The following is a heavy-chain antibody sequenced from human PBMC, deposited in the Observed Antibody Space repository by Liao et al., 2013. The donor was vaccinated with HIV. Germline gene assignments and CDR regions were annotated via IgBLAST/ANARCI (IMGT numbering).Heavy chain of an antibody. CDR1: GGSFSGYY. CDR2: INHSGST. J-gene: IGHJ5*02. CDR3: ARDAYFDWDNWFDP. V-gene: IGHV4-34*01. Sequence: QVQLQQWGAGLLKPSETLSLTCAVYGGSFSGYYWSWIRQPPGKGLEWIGEINHSGSTNYNPSLKSRVTISVDTSKNQFSLKLRSVTAADTAVYYCARDAYFDWDNWFDPWGQGTLVTVSS. D-gene: IGHD3-9*01.